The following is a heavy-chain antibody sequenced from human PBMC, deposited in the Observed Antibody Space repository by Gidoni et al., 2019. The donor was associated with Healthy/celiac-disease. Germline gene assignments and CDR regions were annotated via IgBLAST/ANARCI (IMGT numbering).Heavy chain of an antibody. Sequence: EVQLVESGAGLVQPGRSLRLSCTASGFTFGDYAMSWFRQAPGKGLEWVGYIRSKAYGGTTEYAASVKGRFTISRDDSKSIAYLQMNSLKTEDTAVYYCTRVGVVVINSYFDYWGQGTLVTVSS. CDR3: TRVGVVVINSYFDY. J-gene: IGHJ4*02. V-gene: IGHV3-49*03. CDR2: IRSKAYGGTT. D-gene: IGHD3-22*01. CDR1: GFTFGDYA.